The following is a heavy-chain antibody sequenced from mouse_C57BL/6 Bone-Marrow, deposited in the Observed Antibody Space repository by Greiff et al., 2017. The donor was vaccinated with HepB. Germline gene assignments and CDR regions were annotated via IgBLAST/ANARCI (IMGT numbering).Heavy chain of an antibody. CDR2: IYPYNGVS. Sequence: VQLKESGPELVKPGASVKISCKASGYSFTGYYMHWVKQSHGNILDWIGYIYPYNGVSSYNQKFKGKATLTVDKSSSTAYMELRSLTSEDSAVYYCVYGSSYMWYFDVWGTGTTVTVSS. CDR3: VYGSSYMWYFDV. V-gene: IGHV1-31*01. CDR1: GYSFTGYY. D-gene: IGHD1-1*01. J-gene: IGHJ1*03.